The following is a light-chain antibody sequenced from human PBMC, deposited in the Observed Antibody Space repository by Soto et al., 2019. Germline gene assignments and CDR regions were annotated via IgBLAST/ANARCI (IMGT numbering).Light chain of an antibody. V-gene: IGKV1-33*01. CDR2: DAS. CDR1: QDINNY. Sequence: DIQMTQSPSSLSASIGDRVTITCQASQDINNYLNWYQQKPGKAPKLLIYDASNLETGVPSRFRGSGSGTDFTFNLSSLQPEDIATYFCQQYDNVPYTFGQGTKLEI. CDR3: QQYDNVPYT. J-gene: IGKJ2*01.